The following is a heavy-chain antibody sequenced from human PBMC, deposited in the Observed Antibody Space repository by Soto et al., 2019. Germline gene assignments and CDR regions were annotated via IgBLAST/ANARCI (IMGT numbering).Heavy chain of an antibody. CDR3: ARGDLRLGELSLTFDY. J-gene: IGHJ4*02. CDR1: GGSISSGGYY. CDR2: IYYSGST. V-gene: IGHV4-31*03. D-gene: IGHD3-16*02. Sequence: QVQLQESGPGLVKPSQTLSLTCTVSGGSISSGGYYWSWIRQHPGKGLEWIGYIYYSGSTYYNPSLKSRVTISVDTSKNQFSLKLSSVTAADTAVYYCARGDLRLGELSLTFDYWGQGTLVTVSS.